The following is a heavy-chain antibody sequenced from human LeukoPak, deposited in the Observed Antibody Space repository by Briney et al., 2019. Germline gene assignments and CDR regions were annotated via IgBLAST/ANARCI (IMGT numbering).Heavy chain of an antibody. CDR3: ARIPRHTWFGDVRYYYGMDV. J-gene: IGHJ6*02. CDR1: GGSFSGYY. CDR2: INHSGST. V-gene: IGHV4-34*01. Sequence: PSETLSLTCAVYGGSFSGYYWSWIRQPPGKGLEWIGEINHSGSTNYNPSLKSRVTISVDTSKNQFSLKLSSVTAADTAVYYCARIPRHTWFGDVRYYYGMDVWGQGTTVTVSS. D-gene: IGHD3-10*01.